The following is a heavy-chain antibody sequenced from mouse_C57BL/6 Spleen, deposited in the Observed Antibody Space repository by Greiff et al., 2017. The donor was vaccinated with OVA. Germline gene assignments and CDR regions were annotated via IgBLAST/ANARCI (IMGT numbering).Heavy chain of an antibody. CDR3: ASYYGSSYAMDY. J-gene: IGHJ4*01. CDR2: IYPGDGAT. Sequence: QVQLQQSGPELVKPGASVKISCKASGYAFSSSWMNWVKQRPGKGLEWIGRIYPGDGATNYNGKFKGKATLTADKSSSTAYMQLSSLTSEDSAVYFCASYYGSSYAMDYWGQGTSVTVSS. CDR1: GYAFSSSW. D-gene: IGHD1-1*01. V-gene: IGHV1-82*01.